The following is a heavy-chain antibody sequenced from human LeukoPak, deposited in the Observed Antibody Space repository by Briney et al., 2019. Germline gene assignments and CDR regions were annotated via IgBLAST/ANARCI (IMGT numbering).Heavy chain of an antibody. J-gene: IGHJ4*02. CDR3: VKRGYTHAYDY. CDR1: GFTFSNSA. Sequence: GGSLRLSCSASGFTFSNSAMHWVRQAPGKGLQYVSAISSTGGSTYYADSVKGRFTISRENYKTTLYLQMSSLRAADTAVYYCVKRGYTHAYDYWGQGTLVTVSS. CDR2: ISSTGGST. V-gene: IGHV3-64D*09. D-gene: IGHD5-18*01.